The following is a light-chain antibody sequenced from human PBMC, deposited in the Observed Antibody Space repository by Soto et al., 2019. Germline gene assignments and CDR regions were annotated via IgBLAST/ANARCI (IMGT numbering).Light chain of an antibody. Sequence: QSALTQPRSVSGSPGQSVTFSCTGTSGDIGAYNYVSWYQFHPGKAPKMIIYDVNKRPSGVPDRFSGSKSGNTASLTISWLQAEDEADYYCSSSTSSNTLLYVFGTGTKLTVL. J-gene: IGLJ1*01. CDR1: SGDIGAYNY. V-gene: IGLV2-11*01. CDR3: SSSTSSNTLLYV. CDR2: DVN.